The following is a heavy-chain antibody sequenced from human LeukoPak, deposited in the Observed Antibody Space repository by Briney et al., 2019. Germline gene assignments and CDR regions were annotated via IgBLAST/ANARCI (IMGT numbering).Heavy chain of an antibody. D-gene: IGHD6-13*01. J-gene: IGHJ4*02. CDR1: GYTFTSYG. CDR3: ARGGPSSSWPPVRLDY. V-gene: IGHV1-18*01. CDR2: ISPYNGNT. Sequence: GASVKVSCTASGYTFTSYGISWVRQAPGQGLEWMGWISPYNGNTNYAQKLQGRVTMTPDTSTSTAYMELRSLRSDDTAVYYCARGGPSSSWPPVRLDYWGQGTLVTVSS.